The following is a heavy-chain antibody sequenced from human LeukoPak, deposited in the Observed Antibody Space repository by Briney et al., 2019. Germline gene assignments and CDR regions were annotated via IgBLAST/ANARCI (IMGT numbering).Heavy chain of an antibody. CDR1: GYTLTELS. CDR3: ATVGYGDYVEYYYGMDV. CDR2: FVPEDGET. Sequence: ASVKVSCKVSGYTLTELSMHWVRQAPGKGLEWMGGFVPEDGETIYAQKFQGRVTMTEDTSTDTAYMELSSLRTEDTAVYYCATVGYGDYVEYYYGMDVWGQGTTVTVSS. V-gene: IGHV1-24*01. D-gene: IGHD4-17*01. J-gene: IGHJ6*02.